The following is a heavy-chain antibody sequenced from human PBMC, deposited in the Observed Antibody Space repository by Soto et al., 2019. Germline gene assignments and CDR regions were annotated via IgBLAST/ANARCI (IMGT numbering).Heavy chain of an antibody. J-gene: IGHJ4*02. CDR2: IRQDGSKK. Sequence: GGSLRLSCAASGFTFSSYWMSWVRQAPGKGLEWVANIRQDGSKKYYVDSVKGRFTISRDKSKNTLYLQMNSLRAEDTAVYYCAREYTYYYDSSGPLDYWGQGTLVTVSS. CDR1: GFTFSSYW. D-gene: IGHD3-22*01. CDR3: AREYTYYYDSSGPLDY. V-gene: IGHV3-7*01.